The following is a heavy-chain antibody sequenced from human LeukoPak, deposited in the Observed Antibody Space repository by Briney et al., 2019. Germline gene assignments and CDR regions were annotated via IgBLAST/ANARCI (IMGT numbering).Heavy chain of an antibody. CDR3: ARNYYGSGSSPDYYDI. J-gene: IGHJ3*02. CDR2: ISNSSSYI. CDR1: GFTFSSYS. Sequence: GGSLRLSRAASGFTFSSYSMNWVRQAPGKGLEWVSSISNSSSYIYYADSVKGRFTISRDNAKNSLYLQMNSLRAEDTAGYYCARNYYGSGSSPDYYDIGGGRTMVIVSS. D-gene: IGHD3-10*01. V-gene: IGHV3-21*01.